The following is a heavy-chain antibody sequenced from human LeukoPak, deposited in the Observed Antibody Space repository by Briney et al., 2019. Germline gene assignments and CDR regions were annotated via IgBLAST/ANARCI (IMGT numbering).Heavy chain of an antibody. CDR3: ARGGYSGSSTFYYFDS. Sequence: PSETLSLTCAVYGGSFSGYYWSWIRQPPGKGLEWIGEINHSRSTSYNPSLKSRVTISVDTSKNQFSLKLSSVTAADTAVYYCARGGYSGSSTFYYFDSWGQGTLVTVSS. CDR1: GGSFSGYY. D-gene: IGHD5-12*01. J-gene: IGHJ4*02. V-gene: IGHV4-34*01. CDR2: INHSRST.